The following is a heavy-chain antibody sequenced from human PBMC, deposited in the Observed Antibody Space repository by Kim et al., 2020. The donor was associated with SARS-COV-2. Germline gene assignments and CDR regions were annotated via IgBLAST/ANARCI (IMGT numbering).Heavy chain of an antibody. CDR1: GFTFSSYA. CDR3: AKNVYDFWSGDWYFDL. V-gene: IGHV3-23*01. D-gene: IGHD3-3*01. J-gene: IGHJ2*01. Sequence: GGSLRLSCAASGFTFSSYAMSWVRQAPGKGLEWVSAISGSGGSTYYADSVKGRFTISRDNSKNTLYLQMNSLRAEDTAVYYCAKNVYDFWSGDWYFDLWGRGTLVTVSS. CDR2: ISGSGGST.